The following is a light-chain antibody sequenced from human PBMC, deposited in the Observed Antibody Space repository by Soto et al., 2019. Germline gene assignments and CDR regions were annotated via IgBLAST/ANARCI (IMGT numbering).Light chain of an antibody. CDR3: QQYGSSPET. Sequence: EIVLTQSPGTLSLSPGEIATLSCRASQSVSSSYLAWYQQKPGQAPRLLIYGASSRATGIPDRFSGSGSGTDVTLTISRLEPEDFAVYYWQQYGSSPETFGQGTKVEIK. J-gene: IGKJ1*01. CDR1: QSVSSSY. V-gene: IGKV3-20*01. CDR2: GAS.